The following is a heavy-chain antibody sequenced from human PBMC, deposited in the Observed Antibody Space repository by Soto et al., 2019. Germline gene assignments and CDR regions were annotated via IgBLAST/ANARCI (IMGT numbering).Heavy chain of an antibody. CDR2: ISYDGSNK. D-gene: IGHD5-18*01. CDR1: GFTFSSYA. V-gene: IGHV3-30-3*01. J-gene: IGHJ6*02. Sequence: GGSLRLSCAASGFTFSSYAMHWVRQAPGKGLEWVAVISYDGSNKYYADSVKGRFTISRDNSKNTLYLQMNSLRAEDTAVYYCARDLIVRGYTAMGHYYYYGMDVWGQGTTVTVSS. CDR3: ARDLIVRGYTAMGHYYYYGMDV.